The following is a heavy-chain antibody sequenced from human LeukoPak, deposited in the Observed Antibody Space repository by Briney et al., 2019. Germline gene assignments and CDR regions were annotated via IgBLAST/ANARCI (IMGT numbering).Heavy chain of an antibody. Sequence: SEPLSLTCTVSGGFISSYYWSWIRQPPGRGLEWIGYISYSGSTKFNPSLKSRVTISVDTSKNQFSLKLSSVTAADTAVYYCAREGSAGTNLNWFDPWGQGTLVSVSS. CDR3: AREGSAGTNLNWFDP. D-gene: IGHD1-1*01. V-gene: IGHV4-59*01. J-gene: IGHJ5*02. CDR2: ISYSGST. CDR1: GGFISSYY.